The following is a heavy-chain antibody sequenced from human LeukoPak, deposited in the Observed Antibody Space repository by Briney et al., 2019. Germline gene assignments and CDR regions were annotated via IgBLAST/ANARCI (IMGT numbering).Heavy chain of an antibody. CDR2: ISSSGSTI. J-gene: IGHJ4*02. Sequence: GGSLRLSCAASGFTFSDYYMSWIRQAPGKGLEWLSYISSSGSTIYYADSVKGRFTISRDNAKNSLYLQMNSLRAEDTAVYYCASSITIFGVVSWGQGTLVTVSS. V-gene: IGHV3-11*01. CDR3: ASSITIFGVVS. D-gene: IGHD3-3*01. CDR1: GFTFSDYY.